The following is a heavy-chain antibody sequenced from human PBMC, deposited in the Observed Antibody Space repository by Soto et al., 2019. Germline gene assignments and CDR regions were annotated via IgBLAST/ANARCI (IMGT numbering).Heavy chain of an antibody. CDR2: IFYSGTT. V-gene: IGHV4-31*03. J-gene: IGHJ5*02. CDR3: ARSVDP. CDR1: GGSISRGGYY. Sequence: QVQLQESGPGLVKPSQTLSLTCTVSGGSISRGGYYWNWIRQHPGKGLEWIGYIFYSGTTYYNPSLQSRVTISVDTAKTQFALKLSSVTAADTAVYYCARSVDPWGQGTLLTVSS.